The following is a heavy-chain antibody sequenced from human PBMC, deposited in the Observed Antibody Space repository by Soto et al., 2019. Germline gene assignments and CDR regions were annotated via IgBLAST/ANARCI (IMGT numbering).Heavy chain of an antibody. V-gene: IGHV1-3*01. CDR1: GYSFTSYA. J-gene: IGHJ4*02. CDR2: INVGNGKT. CDR3: ARAGYTSSWDYYFDY. D-gene: IGHD3-16*02. Sequence: GASVKVSCKTSGYSFTSYALHWVRQAPGQRLEWMGWINVGNGKTRYSQKFQGRVTITRDRSASTAYVELSSLRFEDTAVYYCARAGYTSSWDYYFDYWGPGTLVTVSS.